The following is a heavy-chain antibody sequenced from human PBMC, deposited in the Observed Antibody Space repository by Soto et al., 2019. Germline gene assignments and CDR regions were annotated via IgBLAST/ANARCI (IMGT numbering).Heavy chain of an antibody. J-gene: IGHJ4*02. V-gene: IGHV3-30*14. Sequence: PGGSLRLSCVASGFTFSSYVIHWVRQAPGKGLEWVALISTDGTEKHYPGSVRGRFTISRDNSKNTLYLQMNSLRAEDTAVYYCARDSIAAIDYWGQGTLVTVSS. CDR1: GFTFSSYV. CDR3: ARDSIAAIDY. D-gene: IGHD6-6*01. CDR2: ISTDGTEK.